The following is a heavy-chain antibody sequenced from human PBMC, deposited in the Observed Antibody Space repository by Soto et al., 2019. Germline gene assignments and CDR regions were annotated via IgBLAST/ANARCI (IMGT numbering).Heavy chain of an antibody. D-gene: IGHD5-18*01. J-gene: IGHJ6*02. Sequence: QVQLVQSGAEVKKPGASVKVSCKASGYTFTGYYMHWVRQAPGQGLEWMGWINPNSGGTNYAQKFQGWVTMTRETSISTAYMELSRLRSDDTAVYYCARARGYSYGSRHYYYYYGMDVWGQGTTVTVSS. V-gene: IGHV1-2*04. CDR2: INPNSGGT. CDR3: ARARGYSYGSRHYYYYYGMDV. CDR1: GYTFTGYY.